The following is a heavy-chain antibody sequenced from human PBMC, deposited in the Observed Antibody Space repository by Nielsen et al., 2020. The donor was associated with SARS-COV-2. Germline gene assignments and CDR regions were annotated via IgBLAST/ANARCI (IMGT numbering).Heavy chain of an antibody. V-gene: IGHV3-23*01. Sequence: GGSLRLSCAASGFTFSSYTLSWVRQTPGKGLEWVAGIRASGSTTDYADSVKGRFAISRDNSGNTLYLHMNSLRAEDTAVYYCTSAPRSSVPPPWDYWGQGILVTVSS. D-gene: IGHD6-6*01. CDR2: IRASGSTT. CDR3: TSAPRSSVPPPWDY. J-gene: IGHJ4*02. CDR1: GFTFSSYT.